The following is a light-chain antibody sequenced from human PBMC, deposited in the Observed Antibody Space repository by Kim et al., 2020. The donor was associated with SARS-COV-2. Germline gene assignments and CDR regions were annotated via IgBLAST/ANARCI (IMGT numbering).Light chain of an antibody. V-gene: IGLV4-69*01. Sequence: QLVLTQSPSASASLGASVKLTCTLSSGHSNYAIAWHQQQPEEGPRYLMKFNSDGSHIKGDGIPDRFSGSSSGAECYLTISSLQSEDEADYYCQTWGTGITVFGGGTQLTVL. CDR1: SGHSNYA. CDR2: FNSDGSH. J-gene: IGLJ2*01. CDR3: QTWGTGITV.